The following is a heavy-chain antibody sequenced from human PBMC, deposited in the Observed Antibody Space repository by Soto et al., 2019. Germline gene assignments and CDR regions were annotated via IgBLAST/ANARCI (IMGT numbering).Heavy chain of an antibody. CDR1: GFPFSSYA. D-gene: IGHD3-3*01. CDR2: ISYDGSIT. CDR3: ARPPRDLWSGYSTYFDY. Sequence: GWSLRLSCEGSGFPFSSYAIHWVRQTPGKGLEWVAVISYDGSITYYSDSVKGRFTISRDTPTNTVYLQLNGLRGDDTAVYYCARPPRDLWSGYSTYFDYWGQGTLVTVSS. V-gene: IGHV3-30-3*01. J-gene: IGHJ4*02.